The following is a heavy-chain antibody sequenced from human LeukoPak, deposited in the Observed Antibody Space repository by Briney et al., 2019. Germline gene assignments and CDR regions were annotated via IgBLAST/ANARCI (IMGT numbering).Heavy chain of an antibody. Sequence: PGGSLRLSCVASGVTLSNYAMSWARQAPGKGLEWVSGISSSGSGGNTYYADSVKGRFTISRDNSKNTLYLQMNSLRAEDTAVYYCAKGARMGSSGWKPNFDYWGQGTLVTVSS. D-gene: IGHD6-19*01. CDR1: GVTLSNYA. CDR2: ISSSGSGGNT. CDR3: AKGARMGSSGWKPNFDY. J-gene: IGHJ4*02. V-gene: IGHV3-23*01.